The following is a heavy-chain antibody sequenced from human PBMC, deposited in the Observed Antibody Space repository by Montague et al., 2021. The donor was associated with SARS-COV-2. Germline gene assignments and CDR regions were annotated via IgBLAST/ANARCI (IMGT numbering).Heavy chain of an antibody. J-gene: IGHJ5*02. CDR3: ARRNSGQHLVGSGWFDP. V-gene: IGHV3-23*01. CDR2: IDAGGGAV. D-gene: IGHD5-12*01. CDR1: GFPFGSYA. Sequence: SLRLSCATSGFPFGSYAMSWVRQAPGKGLEWLSGIDAGGGAVFDADSVKGRFTTSRDNYKNTLYLQMNSLTADDTAVYYCARRNSGQHLVGSGWFDPWGQGTLVTVSS.